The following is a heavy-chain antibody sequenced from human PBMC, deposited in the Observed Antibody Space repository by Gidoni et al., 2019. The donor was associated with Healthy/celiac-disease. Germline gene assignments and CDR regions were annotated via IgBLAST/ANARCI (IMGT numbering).Heavy chain of an antibody. CDR1: GFTFSSYS. Sequence: EVQLVESGGGLVKPGGSLRLSCAASGFTFSSYSMNWVRQAPGKGLEWVSSISSSSSYIYYADSVKGRFTISRDNAKNSLYLQMNSLRAEDTAVYYCARDDNGDSYRPYYYMDVWGKGTTVTVSS. D-gene: IGHD4-17*01. V-gene: IGHV3-21*01. CDR2: ISSSSSYI. J-gene: IGHJ6*03. CDR3: ARDDNGDSYRPYYYMDV.